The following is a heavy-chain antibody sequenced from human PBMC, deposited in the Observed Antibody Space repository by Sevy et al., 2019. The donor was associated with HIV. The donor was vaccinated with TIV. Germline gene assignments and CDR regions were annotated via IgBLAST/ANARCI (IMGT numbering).Heavy chain of an antibody. J-gene: IGHJ6*03. Sequence: GGSLRLSCAASGFTFSNAWMSWVRQAPGKGLEWVGRIKSKTDGGTTDYAAPVKGRFTISRDDSKNTLYLQMNSLKTEDTAVYYCTTAGLDPPKIYYYGSGSYYNGYYYYMDVWGKGTTVTVSS. CDR3: TTAGLDPPKIYYYGSGSYYNGYYYYMDV. D-gene: IGHD3-10*01. CDR2: IKSKTDGGTT. CDR1: GFTFSNAW. V-gene: IGHV3-15*01.